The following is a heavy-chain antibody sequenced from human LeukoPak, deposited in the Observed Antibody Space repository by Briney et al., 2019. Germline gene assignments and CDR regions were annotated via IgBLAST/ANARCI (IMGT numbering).Heavy chain of an antibody. V-gene: IGHV1-18*04. J-gene: IGHJ4*02. CDR1: GYTFTSYG. D-gene: IGHD3-16*02. CDR3: AREAGVYVWGSYRPPEPDY. CDR2: ISAYNGNT. Sequence: ASVKVSCKASGYTFTSYGISWVRQAPGQGLEWMGWISAYNGNTNYAQKLQGGVTMTTDTSTSTAYMELRSLRSDDTAVYYCAREAGVYVWGSYRPPEPDYWGQGTLVTVSS.